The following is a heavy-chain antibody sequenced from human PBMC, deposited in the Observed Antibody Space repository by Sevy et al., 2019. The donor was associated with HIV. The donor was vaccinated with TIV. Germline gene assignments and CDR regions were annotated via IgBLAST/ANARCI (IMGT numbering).Heavy chain of an antibody. CDR3: ARDLASSGNGLDV. CDR2: ISYDINNK. J-gene: IGHJ6*02. V-gene: IGHV3-30-3*01. D-gene: IGHD3-3*02. Sequence: GGCLRLSCTASGFTFFAYTMHWVRQAPGKGLEWVALISYDINNKYYADSVKGRFTISRDNSKNTLYLQMNSLRPEDTAVYYCARDLASSGNGLDVWGQGTTVTVSS. CDR1: GFTFFAYT.